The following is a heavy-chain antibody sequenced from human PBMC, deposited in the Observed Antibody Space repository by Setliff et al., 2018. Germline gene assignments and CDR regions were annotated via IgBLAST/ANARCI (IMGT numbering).Heavy chain of an antibody. CDR2: IGNLPYGGTA. D-gene: IGHD3-22*01. Sequence: PGGSLRLSCIGSEFTVGDYAVSWARQAPGKGLEWVGFIGNLPYGGTAEYAASVKGRFTISRDDSKNSVYLQMNNLKNEDTAVYYCTRDSVRMIKGDDYYFMDVWGRGTTVTVSS. V-gene: IGHV3-49*04. CDR1: EFTVGDYA. J-gene: IGHJ6*03. CDR3: TRDSVRMIKGDDYYFMDV.